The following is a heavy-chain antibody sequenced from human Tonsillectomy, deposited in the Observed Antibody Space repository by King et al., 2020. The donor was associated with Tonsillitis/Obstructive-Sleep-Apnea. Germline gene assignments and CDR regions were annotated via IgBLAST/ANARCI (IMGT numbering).Heavy chain of an antibody. V-gene: IGHV1-3*01. CDR2: INAGNGNT. CDR3: AIIPPSIAVAGRGAFDI. Sequence: VQLVQSGAEVKKPGASVKVSCKASGYTFTSYAMHWVRQAPGQRLEWMGWINAGNGNTKYSQKSQGRVTITRDTSAGTAYMELSSLRSEDTAVYYCAIIPPSIAVAGRGAFDIWGQGTMVTVSS. D-gene: IGHD6-19*01. J-gene: IGHJ3*02. CDR1: GYTFTSYA.